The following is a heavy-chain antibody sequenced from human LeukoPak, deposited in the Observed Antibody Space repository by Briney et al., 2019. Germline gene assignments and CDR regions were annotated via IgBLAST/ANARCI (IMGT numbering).Heavy chain of an antibody. D-gene: IGHD5-12*01. J-gene: IGHJ6*03. Sequence: SVKVSCKASGGTFSSYAINWVRQAPGQGLEWMGGIIPFFGTTNYAQKFQGRVTITADESTSTAYMELRSLRSDDTAVYYCARDPLDSGYAWMGYYYYYMDVWGKGTTVTVSS. CDR1: GGTFSSYA. V-gene: IGHV1-69*13. CDR3: ARDPLDSGYAWMGYYYYYMDV. CDR2: IIPFFGTT.